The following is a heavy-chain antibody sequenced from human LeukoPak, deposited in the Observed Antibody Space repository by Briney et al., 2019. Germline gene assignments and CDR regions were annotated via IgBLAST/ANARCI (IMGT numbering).Heavy chain of an antibody. CDR1: GYTFTSYY. J-gene: IGHJ6*03. CDR2: INPSGGST. D-gene: IGHD6-6*01. CDR3: ARDRDSSSSGYYYYMDV. Sequence: ASVKVSCKASGYTFTSYYMHWVRQAPGQGLEWMGIINPSGGSTSYAQKFQGRVTMTRDTSTSTVYMELSSLRSDDTAVYYCARDRDSSSSGYYYYMDVWGKGTTVTVSS. V-gene: IGHV1-46*01.